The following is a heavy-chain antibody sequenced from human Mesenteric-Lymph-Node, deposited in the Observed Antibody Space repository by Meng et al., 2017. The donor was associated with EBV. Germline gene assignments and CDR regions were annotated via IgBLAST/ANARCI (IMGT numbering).Heavy chain of an antibody. D-gene: IGHD6-19*01. J-gene: IGHJ4*02. V-gene: IGHV4-30-4*08. CDR3: ARVEQWLLYFDY. CDR2: IYYSGST. CDR1: GGFISRSGFY. Sequence: QQQVQEPGPGLVKPSETLSLTCTVSGGFISRSGFYWGWIRQPPGKGLEWIGYIYYSGSTYYNPSLKSRVTISVDTSKNQFSLKLSSVTAADTAVYYCARVEQWLLYFDYWGQGTLVTVSS.